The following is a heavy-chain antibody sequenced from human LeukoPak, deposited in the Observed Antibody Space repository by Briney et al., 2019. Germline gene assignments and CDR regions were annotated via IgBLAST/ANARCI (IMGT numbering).Heavy chain of an antibody. CDR2: INHSGST. CDR3: ARTDLAAATTR. D-gene: IGHD6-13*01. CDR1: GGSFSGYY. Sequence: SETLSLTCAVYGGSFSGYYWSWIRQPPGKGLEWIGEINHSGSTNYNPSLKSRVTISVDTSKNQFSLKLSSVTAADTAVYYCARTDLAAATTRWGQGTLVTVSS. J-gene: IGHJ4*02. V-gene: IGHV4-34*01.